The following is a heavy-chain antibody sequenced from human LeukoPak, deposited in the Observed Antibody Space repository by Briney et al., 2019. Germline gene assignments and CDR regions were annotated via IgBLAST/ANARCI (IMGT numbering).Heavy chain of an antibody. J-gene: IGHJ4*02. CDR3: ARWVTAGGGCDY. V-gene: IGHV3-21*01. D-gene: IGHD2-21*02. CDR2: ISSRSSSM. Sequence: GGSLRLSCAASGLTFSSYSMNWVRQAPGKGLEWVSSISSRSSSMYYADSVKGRFTISRDNAKNSLYLQMNSLRAEDTAVYYCARWVTAGGGCDYWGQGTLVTVSS. CDR1: GLTFSSYS.